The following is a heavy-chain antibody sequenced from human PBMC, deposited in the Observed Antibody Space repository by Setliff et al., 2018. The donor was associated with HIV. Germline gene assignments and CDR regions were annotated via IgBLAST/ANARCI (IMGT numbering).Heavy chain of an antibody. CDR1: GGSISSYC. D-gene: IGHD3-10*01. CDR3: ARRIDNSGSFPDKNWFDT. CDR2: IFTSGST. J-gene: IGHJ5*02. Sequence: SETLSLTCTVSGGSISSYCWNWIRQPPGRGLEWIGFIFTSGSTKYNPSLQSRVIMSIDTSKNQFSLKLTSVTAADMAVYYCARRIDNSGSFPDKNWFDTWGQGSLVTVSS. V-gene: IGHV4-4*09.